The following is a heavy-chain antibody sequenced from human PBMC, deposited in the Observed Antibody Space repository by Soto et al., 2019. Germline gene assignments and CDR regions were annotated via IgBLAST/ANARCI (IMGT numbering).Heavy chain of an antibody. CDR1: GFSLSTSGVG. CDR2: IYWDDDK. Sequence: QITLKESGPTLVKPTQTLTLTCTFSGFSLSTSGVGVGWIRQPPGKALEWLALIYWDDDKRYSPSLKSRLTITKDTYKNQVVLTMTNMDPVDTATYYCAHGVATVTKKEPPSYYFDYWGQGTLVTVSS. V-gene: IGHV2-5*02. J-gene: IGHJ4*02. CDR3: AHGVATVTKKEPPSYYFDY. D-gene: IGHD4-17*01.